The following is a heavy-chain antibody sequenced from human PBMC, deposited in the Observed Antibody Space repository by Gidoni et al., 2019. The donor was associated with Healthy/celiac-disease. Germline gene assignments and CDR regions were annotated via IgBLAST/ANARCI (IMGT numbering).Heavy chain of an antibody. CDR3: AGQKGGSYED. Sequence: QVQLQESGPGLVKPSETLSLTCTVSGGSISSYYWSWIRQPPGKGLEWIGYIYYSGSTNYNPSLKSRVTISVDTSKNQFSLKLSSVTAADTAVYYCAGQKGGSYEDWDQGTLVTVSS. CDR2: IYYSGST. D-gene: IGHD1-26*01. CDR1: GGSISSYY. J-gene: IGHJ4*02. V-gene: IGHV4-59*01.